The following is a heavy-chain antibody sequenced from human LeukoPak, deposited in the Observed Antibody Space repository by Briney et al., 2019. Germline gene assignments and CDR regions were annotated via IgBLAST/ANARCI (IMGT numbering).Heavy chain of an antibody. CDR3: ARGAYCSSTSCRFYYYGMDV. D-gene: IGHD2-2*01. Sequence: GGSLRLSCAASGFTFSSYGMHWVRQAPGKGLEWVAVISHDGSNKYYADSVKGRFTISRDNSKNTLYLQMNSLRAEDTAVYYCARGAYCSSTSCRFYYYGMDVWGQGTTVTVSS. CDR2: ISHDGSNK. V-gene: IGHV3-30*19. J-gene: IGHJ6*02. CDR1: GFTFSSYG.